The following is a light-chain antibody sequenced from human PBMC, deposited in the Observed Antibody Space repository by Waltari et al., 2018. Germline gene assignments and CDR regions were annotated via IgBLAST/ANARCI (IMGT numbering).Light chain of an antibody. CDR2: KAS. J-gene: IGKJ1*01. Sequence: DIQMTQSPSTLSASVGDRVTITCRASQSIKIWLTWYQQKPGKAPNLLIYKASTLQSGGPSRFSGSGSGTEFALTINSLQPDDFATYYCQQYDTYPWTFGQGTKVEIK. CDR1: QSIKIW. V-gene: IGKV1-5*03. CDR3: QQYDTYPWT.